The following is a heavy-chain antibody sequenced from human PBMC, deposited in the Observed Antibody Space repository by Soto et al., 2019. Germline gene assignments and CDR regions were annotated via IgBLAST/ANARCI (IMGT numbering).Heavy chain of an antibody. CDR3: AREYCSGGICYGVDL. CDR1: GYTFTDFG. CDR2: ISPYNDDT. J-gene: IGHJ5*02. V-gene: IGHV1-18*01. D-gene: IGHD2-15*01. Sequence: GASVKVSCKASGYTFTDFGVSWVRQAPGQGLEWMGWISPYNDDTKYTQKLQGRVTMTTDTSTGTAFMELRSLRSDDTAVYYCAREYCSGGICYGVDLWGQGTLVTVSS.